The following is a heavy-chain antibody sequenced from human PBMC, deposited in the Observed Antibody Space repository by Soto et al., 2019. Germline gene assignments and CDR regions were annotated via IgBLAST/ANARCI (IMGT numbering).Heavy chain of an antibody. CDR2: ISGSGSST. CDR1: GFTFSDYA. Sequence: EVELLESGGGLVQPGGSLRLSCAASGFTFSDYAMSWVRQAPGKGLEWVSAISGSGSSTYYADSVKGRFTISRDNSKNILYVRMSSLRAEDTAVYYCAKDEYSYGHDAFDIWGQGTMVTVSS. V-gene: IGHV3-23*01. CDR3: AKDEYSYGHDAFDI. J-gene: IGHJ3*02. D-gene: IGHD5-18*01.